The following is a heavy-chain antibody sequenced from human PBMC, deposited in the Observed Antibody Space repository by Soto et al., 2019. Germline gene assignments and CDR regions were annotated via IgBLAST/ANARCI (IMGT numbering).Heavy chain of an antibody. V-gene: IGHV1-18*01. Sequence: ASVKVSCKAAEVTRSSFGISWVRQAPGQGLEWMGWISAYNGNTNYAQKLQGRVTMTTDTSTSTAYMELRSLRSDDTAVYYCARVLSGIVGASPPSYYYYGMDVWGQGTTVTVSS. D-gene: IGHD1-26*01. CDR2: ISAYNGNT. J-gene: IGHJ6*02. CDR3: ARVLSGIVGASPPSYYYYGMDV. CDR1: EVTRSSFG.